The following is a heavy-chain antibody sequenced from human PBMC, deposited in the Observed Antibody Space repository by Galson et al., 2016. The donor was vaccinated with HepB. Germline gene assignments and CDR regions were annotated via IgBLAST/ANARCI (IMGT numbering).Heavy chain of an antibody. CDR2: IKDDGSEK. Sequence: SPRLSCASSGFTFSGYWMSWVRQAPGKGLEWVANIKDDGSEKRYVDSVKGRFTISRDNARNSLYLQMDSLRADDTAVYFCARDLTTSIFGVITISYYFDYWGRGTLVSVSS. CDR3: ARDLTTSIFGVITISYYFDY. J-gene: IGHJ4*02. CDR1: GFTFSGYW. V-gene: IGHV3-7*04. D-gene: IGHD3-3*01.